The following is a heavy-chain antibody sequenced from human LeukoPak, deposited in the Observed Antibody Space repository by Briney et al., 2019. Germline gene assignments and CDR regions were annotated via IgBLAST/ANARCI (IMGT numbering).Heavy chain of an antibody. Sequence: PGGSLRLSCAASGFTFISYWMSCVPQAPGKGREWVANIKQDGSEKYYVDSVKARFTISRDNDKNSLYLQMNSLRAEDTAVYYCAVSGRGYYDILGVHNWGQGTLVTVSS. CDR1: GFTFISYW. CDR2: IKQDGSEK. D-gene: IGHD3-9*01. J-gene: IGHJ4*02. V-gene: IGHV3-7*02. CDR3: AVSGRGYYDILGVHN.